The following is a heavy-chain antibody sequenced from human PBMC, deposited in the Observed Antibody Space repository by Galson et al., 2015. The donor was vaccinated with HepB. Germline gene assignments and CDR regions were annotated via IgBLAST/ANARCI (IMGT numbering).Heavy chain of an antibody. D-gene: IGHD1-26*01. Sequence: SLRLSCAASGFTFSNAWMSWVRQAPGKGLEWVGRIKSKTDGGTTDYAAPVKGRFTISRDDSKNTLYLQMNSLKTEDTAVYYCTTESEGGSYQGLYGMDVWGQGTTVTVSS. CDR3: TTESEGGSYQGLYGMDV. CDR2: IKSKTDGGTT. CDR1: GFTFSNAW. V-gene: IGHV3-15*01. J-gene: IGHJ6*02.